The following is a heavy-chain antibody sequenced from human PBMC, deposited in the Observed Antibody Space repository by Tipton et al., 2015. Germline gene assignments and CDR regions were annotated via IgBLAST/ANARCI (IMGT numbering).Heavy chain of an antibody. V-gene: IGHV4-39*07. CDR2: IHHGGST. CDR1: GDSITSSSHY. CDR3: AREVWYNDSTGYDY. Sequence: TLSLTCTVSGDSITSSSHYWGWIRQPPGKGLEWIGEIHHGGSTNYNPSLKSRVTMSVDTSKNQFSLHLSSVTAADTAVYYCAREVWYNDSTGYDYWGQGTLVTVSS. J-gene: IGHJ4*02. D-gene: IGHD3-22*01.